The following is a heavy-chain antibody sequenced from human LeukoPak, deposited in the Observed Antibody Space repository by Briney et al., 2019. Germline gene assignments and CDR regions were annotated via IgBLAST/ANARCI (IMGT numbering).Heavy chain of an antibody. Sequence: GGSLRLSCAASGFTFSSYSMTWVRQAPGKGLEWVSYISSSTIYYADSEKGRFTISRDNAKNSLYLQMNSLRDEDTAVYYCARDQYDFWSGRDDAFDIWGQGTMVTVSS. J-gene: IGHJ3*02. V-gene: IGHV3-48*02. CDR3: ARDQYDFWSGRDDAFDI. CDR2: ISSSTI. D-gene: IGHD3-3*01. CDR1: GFTFSSYS.